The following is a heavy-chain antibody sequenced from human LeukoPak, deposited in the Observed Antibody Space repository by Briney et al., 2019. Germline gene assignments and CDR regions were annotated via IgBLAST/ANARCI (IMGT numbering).Heavy chain of an antibody. Sequence: SETLSLTCAVYGGSFSGYYWSWIRQPPGKGLEWIGEINHSGSTNYNPSLKSRVTISVDTSKNQFSLKLSSVTAADTAVYYCARGRIAVAGTFDYWGQGTLVTVSS. J-gene: IGHJ4*02. CDR2: INHSGST. CDR1: GGSFSGYY. V-gene: IGHV4-34*01. CDR3: ARGRIAVAGTFDY. D-gene: IGHD6-19*01.